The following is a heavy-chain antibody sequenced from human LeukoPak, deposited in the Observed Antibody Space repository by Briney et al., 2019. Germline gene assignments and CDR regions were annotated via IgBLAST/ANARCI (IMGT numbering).Heavy chain of an antibody. CDR1: GYTFTGYY. V-gene: IGHV1-2*02. J-gene: IGHJ4*02. Sequence: ASVKVSCKASGYTFTGYYMHWVRQAPGQGLEWMGWINPNSGGTNYAQKFQGRVTMTRDTSISTAYMELSRLRSDDTAVYYCARGDYGGNSDFDYWGQGTLVTVSS. D-gene: IGHD4-23*01. CDR2: INPNSGGT. CDR3: ARGDYGGNSDFDY.